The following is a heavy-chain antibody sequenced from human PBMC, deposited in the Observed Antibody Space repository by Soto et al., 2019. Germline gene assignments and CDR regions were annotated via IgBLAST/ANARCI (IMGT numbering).Heavy chain of an antibody. J-gene: IGHJ5*02. Sequence: PSETLSLTGAVYGGSFSGYYWSGIRQTPGKGLVWNGEINHSESTKYNPYRKSRVTISVDTSKNQSSLNLGSVSAADTSVYYCARGRGEFDAWGQGT. CDR2: INHSEST. D-gene: IGHD2-21*01. CDR3: ARGRGEFDA. CDR1: GGSFSGYY. V-gene: IGHV4-34*01.